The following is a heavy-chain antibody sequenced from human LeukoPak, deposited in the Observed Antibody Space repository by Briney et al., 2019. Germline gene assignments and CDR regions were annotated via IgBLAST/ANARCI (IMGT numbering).Heavy chain of an antibody. Sequence: GGSLRLSCVASGFTFNTYAIHWVRQAPGKGLEWVAGISYDATNKFYVDSVKGRFTISGDNSKNTLYLQMNSLRAEDTAVYYCTRDSGNSDFDYWGQGALVTVSS. J-gene: IGHJ4*02. CDR3: TRDSGNSDFDY. CDR2: ISYDATNK. CDR1: GFTFNTYA. D-gene: IGHD6-19*01. V-gene: IGHV3-30*04.